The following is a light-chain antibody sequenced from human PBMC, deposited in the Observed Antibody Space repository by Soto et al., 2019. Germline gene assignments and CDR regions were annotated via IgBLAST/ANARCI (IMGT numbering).Light chain of an antibody. CDR3: SSYTSSSTLLYV. CDR1: SSDVGGYNY. CDR2: DVS. V-gene: IGLV2-14*01. Sequence: QSALTQPASVSGSPGQSITISCTGTSSDVGGYNYVSWYQQHPGKAPKLMIYDVSNRPLGVSNRFSGSKSGNTAFLTISGLQAEDEAGYYCSSYTSSSTLLYVLRTGTKLNVL. J-gene: IGLJ1*01.